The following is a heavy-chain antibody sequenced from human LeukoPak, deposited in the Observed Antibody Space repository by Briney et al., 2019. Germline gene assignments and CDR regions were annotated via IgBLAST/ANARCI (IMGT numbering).Heavy chain of an antibody. D-gene: IGHD3-16*01. V-gene: IGHV3-20*04. Sequence: GGSLRLSCAASGFTFHNHGMSWVRQAPGKGLEWVSSLSWNGGETRCADSVKGRFTIYRDNAKNSLYLQMNSLRAEDTALYYCARRAYPYHYYMDVWGKGATVTVSS. CDR1: GFTFHNHG. CDR2: LSWNGGET. J-gene: IGHJ6*03. CDR3: ARRAYPYHYYMDV.